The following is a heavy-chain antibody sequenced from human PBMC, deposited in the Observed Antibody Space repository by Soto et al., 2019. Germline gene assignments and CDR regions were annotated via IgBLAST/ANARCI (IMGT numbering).Heavy chain of an antibody. CDR2: IYYSGST. Sequence: PSETLSLTCTVSGGSISSYYWSWIRQPPGKGLEWIGYIYYSGSTNYNPSLKSRVTISVDTSKNQFSLKLSSVTAADTAVYYCARDPGPRSFDDWGQGTPVTVDS. CDR3: ARDPGPRSFDD. CDR1: GGSISSYY. J-gene: IGHJ4*02. V-gene: IGHV4-59*01.